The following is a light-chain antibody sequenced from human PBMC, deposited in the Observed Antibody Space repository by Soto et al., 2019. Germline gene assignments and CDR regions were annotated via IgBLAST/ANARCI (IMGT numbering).Light chain of an antibody. V-gene: IGLV5-45*03. CDR1: SGINVGTYR. CDR2: YKSDSDK. J-gene: IGLJ2*01. Sequence: QPVLTQPSSLSASPGASASLTCTLRSGINVGTYRIYWYQQKPGSPPQFLLRYKSDSDKQQGSGVPSRFSGSKDASANAGILLISGLQSEDEADYYCMIWYSTDVVFGGGTKLTVL. CDR3: MIWYSTDVV.